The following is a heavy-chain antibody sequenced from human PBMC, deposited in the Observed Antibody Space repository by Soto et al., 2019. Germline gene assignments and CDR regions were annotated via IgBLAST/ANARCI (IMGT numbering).Heavy chain of an antibody. CDR1: GGSVSSGSYY. V-gene: IGHV4-31*03. CDR2: IYYSGST. J-gene: IGHJ4*02. CDR3: ASTDYYDSSGYSY. D-gene: IGHD3-22*01. Sequence: SETLSLTCTVSGGSVSSGSYYWSWIRQHPGKGLEWIGYIYYSGSTYYNPSLKSRVTISVDTSKNQFSLKLSSVTAADTAVYYCASTDYYDSSGYSYWGQGTLVTVSS.